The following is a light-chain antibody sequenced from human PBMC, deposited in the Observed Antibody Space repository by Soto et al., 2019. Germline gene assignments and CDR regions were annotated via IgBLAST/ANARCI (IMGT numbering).Light chain of an antibody. Sequence: IQMTKSPYTLSASVGHTVTVTCRASQSVSGWLAWYQQKPGEAPKLLIYDASVLPRGVPSRFSGSGSGTKFTLTIASLQPDDFATYYCQQYETFSGTFGPGTMVDI. J-gene: IGKJ1*01. CDR3: QQYETFSGT. V-gene: IGKV1-5*01. CDR1: QSVSGW. CDR2: DAS.